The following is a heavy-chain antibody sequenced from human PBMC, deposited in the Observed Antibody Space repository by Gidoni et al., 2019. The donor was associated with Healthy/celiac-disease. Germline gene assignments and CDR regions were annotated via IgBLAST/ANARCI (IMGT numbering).Heavy chain of an antibody. Sequence: QVQLPESGPGLVKPSVTLSLTCAVSGGSISSSNWWSWVRQPPGKGLEWIGEIYHSGSTNYNPSLKSRVTISVDKSKNHFSLKLSSVTAADTAVYYCASDRGSYIPFDYWGQGSLVTVSS. V-gene: IGHV4-4*02. J-gene: IGHJ4*02. CDR2: IYHSGST. D-gene: IGHD1-26*01. CDR1: GGSISSSNW. CDR3: ASDRGSYIPFDY.